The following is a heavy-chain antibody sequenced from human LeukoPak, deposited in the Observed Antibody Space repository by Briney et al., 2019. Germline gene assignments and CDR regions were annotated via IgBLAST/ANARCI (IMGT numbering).Heavy chain of an antibody. J-gene: IGHJ4*02. CDR3: ANQAYSQFDY. CDR1: GFAFSSYW. Sequence: GGSLRLSCVASGFAFSSYWMSWVRQAPGRGLELVANISPDGSGKYWVDSVKGRFAIARDNAKRSLYLQMNSLRAEDTAVYYCANQAYSQFDYWGQGTLVTVSS. CDR2: ISPDGSGK. V-gene: IGHV3-7*01. D-gene: IGHD4-11*01.